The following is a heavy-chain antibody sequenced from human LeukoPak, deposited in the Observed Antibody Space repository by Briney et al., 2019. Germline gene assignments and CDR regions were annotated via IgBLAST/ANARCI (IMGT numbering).Heavy chain of an antibody. V-gene: IGHV3-48*01. J-gene: IGHJ4*02. D-gene: IGHD3-10*01. CDR2: ISSSSSTI. CDR3: ARFPWF. CDR1: GFTFSSYW. Sequence: RPGGSLRLSCAASGFTFSSYWMSWVRQAPGKGLEWVSYISSSSSTIYYADSVKGRFTISRDNAKNSLYLQMNSLRAEDTAVYYCARFPWFWGQGTLVTVSS.